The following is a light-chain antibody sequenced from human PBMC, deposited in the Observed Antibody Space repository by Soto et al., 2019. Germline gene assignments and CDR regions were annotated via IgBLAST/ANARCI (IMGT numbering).Light chain of an antibody. V-gene: IGKV3-15*01. Sequence: EIVMTQSPGTLSVSPGEGATLFCRASQSVRTKLAWYQQWAGQAPRLLMYGASTRATGIPDRFSGSGSGTEFTLTISSLQSEDFAVYYCQQYNSWPPITFGQGTRLEIK. J-gene: IGKJ5*01. CDR3: QQYNSWPPIT. CDR1: QSVRTK. CDR2: GAS.